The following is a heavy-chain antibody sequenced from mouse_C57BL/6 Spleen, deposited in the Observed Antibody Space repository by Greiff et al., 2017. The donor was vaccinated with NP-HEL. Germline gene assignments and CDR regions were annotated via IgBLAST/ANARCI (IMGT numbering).Heavy chain of an antibody. CDR1: GFTFSSYA. Sequence: DVKLQESGEGLVKPGGSLKLSCAASGFTFSSYAMSWVRQTPEKRLEWVAYISSGGDYIYYADTVKGRCTISRDNARNTLYLQMSSLKSEDTAMYYCTRDRVNWDGFAYWGQGTLVTVSA. D-gene: IGHD4-1*01. CDR3: TRDRVNWDGFAY. J-gene: IGHJ3*01. V-gene: IGHV5-9-1*02. CDR2: ISSGGDYI.